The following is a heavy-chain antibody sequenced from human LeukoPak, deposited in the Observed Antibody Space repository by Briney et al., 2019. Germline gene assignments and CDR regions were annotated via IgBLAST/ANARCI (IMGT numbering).Heavy chain of an antibody. J-gene: IGHJ4*02. Sequence: SETLSLTCTVSGGSISSGGYYWSWIRQHPGKGLEWIGYIYYSGSTYYNPSLKSRVTISVDTSKNQLSLKLSSVTAADTAVYYCARGYYDSPNDFDYWGQGTLVTVSS. D-gene: IGHD3-22*01. CDR1: GGSISSGGYY. CDR2: IYYSGST. V-gene: IGHV4-31*03. CDR3: ARGYYDSPNDFDY.